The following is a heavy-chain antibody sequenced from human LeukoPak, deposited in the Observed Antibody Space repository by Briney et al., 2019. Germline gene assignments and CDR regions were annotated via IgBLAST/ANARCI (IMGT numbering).Heavy chain of an antibody. CDR3: ARQVVRGVIIRRYYFDY. CDR2: INHSGST. D-gene: IGHD3-10*01. CDR1: GGSFSGYY. J-gene: IGHJ4*02. V-gene: IGHV4-34*01. Sequence: SETLSLTCAVYGGSFSGYYWSWIRQPPGKGLEWIGEINHSGSTNYNPSLKSRVTISVDTSKNQFSLKLSSVTAADTAVYYCARQVVRGVIIRRYYFDYWGQGTLVTVSS.